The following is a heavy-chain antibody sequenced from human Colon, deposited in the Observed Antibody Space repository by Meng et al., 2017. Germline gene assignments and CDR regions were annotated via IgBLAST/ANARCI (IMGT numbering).Heavy chain of an antibody. J-gene: IGHJ4*02. CDR1: GVTFSSYW. Sequence: GGSLRLSCAASGVTFSSYWMYWVRQAPGQGLELVASMNPGGSQKNYVDSVKGRFTIARDNTKNSLSLQMNSLRVEDTALYYCAGWGEFCSGGSCYSKNYWGQGALVTVSS. CDR2: MNPGGSQK. CDR3: AGWGEFCSGGSCYSKNY. D-gene: IGHD2-15*01. V-gene: IGHV3-7*01.